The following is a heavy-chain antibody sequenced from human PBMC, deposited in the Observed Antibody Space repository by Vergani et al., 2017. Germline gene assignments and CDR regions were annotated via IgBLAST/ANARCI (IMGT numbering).Heavy chain of an antibody. CDR1: GFTFSSYW. Sequence: EVQLVESGGGLVQPGGSLRLSCAASGFTFSSYWMSWVRQAPGKGLEWVANIKQDGSEKYYVDSVKGRFTISRDNAKNSLYLQMNSLRAEDTAVYYCASWXGSTSCYAMRECENWFDPWGQGTLVTVSS. V-gene: IGHV3-7*01. J-gene: IGHJ5*02. CDR2: IKQDGSEK. D-gene: IGHD2-2*01. CDR3: ASWXGSTSCYAMRECENWFDP.